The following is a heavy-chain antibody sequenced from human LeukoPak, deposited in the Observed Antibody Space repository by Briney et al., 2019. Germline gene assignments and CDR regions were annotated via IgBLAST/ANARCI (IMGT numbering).Heavy chain of an antibody. J-gene: IGHJ5*02. CDR3: AKKGGGIAAPVYGEWFDP. CDR2: INTNTGNP. D-gene: IGHD6-13*01. Sequence: ASVKVSCKASGYTFTSYAMNWVRQAPGQGLEWMGWINTNTGNPTYAQGFPGRFVFSLDTSVSTAYLQISSLKAEDTAVYYCAKKGGGIAAPVYGEWFDPWGQGTLVTVSS. CDR1: GYTFTSYA. V-gene: IGHV7-4-1*02.